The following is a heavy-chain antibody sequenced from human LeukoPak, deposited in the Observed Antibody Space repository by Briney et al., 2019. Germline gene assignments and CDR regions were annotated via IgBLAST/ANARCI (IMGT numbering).Heavy chain of an antibody. CDR2: ISYDGSNK. CDR3: ARDTGIAVAGTNELNY. D-gene: IGHD6-19*01. J-gene: IGHJ4*02. Sequence: GGSLRLSCAASGFTFSSYAMHWVRQAPGKGLEWVAVISYDGSNKYYADSVQGRFTISRDNSKNTLYLQMNSLRAEDTAVYYCARDTGIAVAGTNELNYWGQGTLVTVSS. V-gene: IGHV3-30-3*01. CDR1: GFTFSSYA.